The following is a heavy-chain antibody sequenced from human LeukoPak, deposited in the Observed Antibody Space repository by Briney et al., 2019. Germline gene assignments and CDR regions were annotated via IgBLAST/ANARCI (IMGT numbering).Heavy chain of an antibody. CDR2: IYHSGST. V-gene: IGHV4-38-2*02. CDR3: ARAAAAGMGEDYFDY. Sequence: SETLSLTCTVSGYSISSGYYWGWIRQPPGKGLEWIGSIYHSGSTYYNPSLKSRVTISVDTSKNQFSLKLSSVTAADTAVYYCARAAAAGMGEDYFDYWGQGTLVTVSS. D-gene: IGHD6-13*01. J-gene: IGHJ4*02. CDR1: GYSISSGYY.